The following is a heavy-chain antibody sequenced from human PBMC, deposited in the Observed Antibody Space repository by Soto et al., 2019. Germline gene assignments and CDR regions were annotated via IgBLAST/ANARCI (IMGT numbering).Heavy chain of an antibody. CDR3: ARPGERNNYCRSTSCYSMSLAFDI. CDR1: GGSFSGYY. Sequence: QVQLQQWGAGLLKPSETLSLTCAVYGGSFSGYYWSWIRQPPGKGLEWIGEINHRGSTNYNPSLKGRVTISVDTSKNQFSLKLSSVTAADTAVYYCARPGERNNYCRSTSCYSMSLAFDIWGQGTMVTVSS. CDR2: INHRGST. J-gene: IGHJ3*02. V-gene: IGHV4-34*01. D-gene: IGHD2-2*01.